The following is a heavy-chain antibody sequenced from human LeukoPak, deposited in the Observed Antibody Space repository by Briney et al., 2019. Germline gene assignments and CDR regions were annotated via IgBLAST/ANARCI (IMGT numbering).Heavy chain of an antibody. J-gene: IGHJ4*02. CDR2: INPNSGVT. D-gene: IGHD3-22*01. CDR3: ARVRYDRSAYYPSFGF. CDR1: GYTFTGYY. Sequence: ASVKVSCKTSGYTFTGYYLHWVRQAPGQGLEWMGRINPNSGVTKYAQKFQGRVTMTGDTSISTAYMELSRLRFDDSAVYYCARVRYDRSAYYPSFGFWGQGTLITVSS. V-gene: IGHV1-2*06.